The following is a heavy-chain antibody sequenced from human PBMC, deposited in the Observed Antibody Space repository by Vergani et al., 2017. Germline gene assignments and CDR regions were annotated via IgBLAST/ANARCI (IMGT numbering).Heavy chain of an antibody. V-gene: IGHV3-74*03. J-gene: IGHJ4*02. CDR3: ARAVSTTVGDPPGY. CDR2: ISGDGDMT. CDR1: GFTFSSHW. D-gene: IGHD4-23*01. Sequence: EVQLVESGGDLVRPGGSLRLSCAASGFTFSSHWMHWVRQPPGKGLVWVSRISGDGDMTKYADSVQGRFTISRGNAKNSLYLQMNSLRAGDTAIYYCARAVSTTVGDPPGYWGQGTLVTVSS.